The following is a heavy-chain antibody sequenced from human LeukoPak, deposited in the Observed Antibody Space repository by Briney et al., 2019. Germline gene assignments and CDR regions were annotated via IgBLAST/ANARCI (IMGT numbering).Heavy chain of an antibody. V-gene: IGHV4-59*13. D-gene: IGHD7-27*01. Sequence: SETLSLTCTVSGGSISSYYWSWIRQPPGKGLEWIGYIYYSGSTNYNPSLKSRVTISVDTSKNQFSLKLSSVTAADTAVYYCARITTPIWGPNYYYYYGMDVWGQGTTVTVSS. CDR3: ARITTPIWGPNYYYYYGMDV. CDR2: IYYSGST. CDR1: GGSISSYY. J-gene: IGHJ6*02.